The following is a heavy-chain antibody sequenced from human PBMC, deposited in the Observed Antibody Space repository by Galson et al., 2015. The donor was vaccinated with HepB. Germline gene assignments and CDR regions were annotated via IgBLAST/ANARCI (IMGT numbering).Heavy chain of an antibody. V-gene: IGHV3-30-3*01. CDR1: GFTFDDYA. CDR2: ISYDGSNK. Sequence: SLRLSCAVSGFTFDDYAIHWVRQAPGKGLEWVAVISYDGSNKYYADSVKGRFTISRDNSKNTLYLQMNSLRAEDTAVYYCARGDRHYYDSSLDYWGQGTLVTVSS. CDR3: ARGDRHYYDSSLDY. D-gene: IGHD3-22*01. J-gene: IGHJ4*02.